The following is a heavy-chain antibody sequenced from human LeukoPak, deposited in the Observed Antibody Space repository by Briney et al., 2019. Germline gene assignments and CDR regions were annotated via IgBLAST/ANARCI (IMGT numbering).Heavy chain of an antibody. Sequence: GGSLRLSCAASGFTFSDAWMNWVRQAPGKGLEWVGRIERKTDAGTTDYAAPVKGRFTISRDDSKNTLYLQMNSLKTEDTAVYYCTTGNWGPYWGQGTLVTVSS. CDR1: GFTFSDAW. D-gene: IGHD7-27*01. V-gene: IGHV3-15*07. J-gene: IGHJ4*02. CDR2: IERKTDAGTT. CDR3: TTGNWGPY.